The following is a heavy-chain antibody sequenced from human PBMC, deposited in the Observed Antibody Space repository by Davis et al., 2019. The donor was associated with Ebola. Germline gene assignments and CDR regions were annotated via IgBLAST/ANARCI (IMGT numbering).Heavy chain of an antibody. Sequence: GESLKISCAASGFVFRNYVMSWVRQAPGKGLEWVSTLGTSADAYHADSVKGRFTISRDNSKNTLYLQMNSLRAEDTAVYYCARTLRITGTTLFDYWGQGTLVTVSS. D-gene: IGHD1-7*01. J-gene: IGHJ4*02. CDR1: GFVFRNYV. CDR3: ARTLRITGTTLFDY. CDR2: LGTSADA. V-gene: IGHV3-23*01.